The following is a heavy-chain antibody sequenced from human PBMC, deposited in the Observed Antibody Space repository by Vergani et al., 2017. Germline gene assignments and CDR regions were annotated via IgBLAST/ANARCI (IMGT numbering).Heavy chain of an antibody. CDR1: GDSISSISSYY. Sequence: QVQLRESGPGLVKPSETLSLTCTVSGDSISSISSYYWSWIRQPPGKGLEWIGYIYNNGITNYNPSLKSRVTISVDTSKNQFSLKLSSVTAADTAVYYCSREINGDYEWTWWFDPWGQGSLVTVSS. CDR2: IYNNGIT. J-gene: IGHJ5*02. CDR3: SREINGDYEWTWWFDP. D-gene: IGHD4-17*01. V-gene: IGHV4-61*01.